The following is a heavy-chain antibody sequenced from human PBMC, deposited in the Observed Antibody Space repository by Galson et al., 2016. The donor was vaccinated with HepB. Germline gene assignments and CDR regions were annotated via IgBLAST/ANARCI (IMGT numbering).Heavy chain of an antibody. V-gene: IGHV4-39*01. Sequence: SETLSLTCTVSGDSISSNDYYWGWIRQPPGKGLEWIGRIYHTGSTSYNPSLKSRVTMSVDASNNQFSLRLSSVTASDTAVYYCASLDDSIGYYPNYFDYWGQGTLVTVSP. D-gene: IGHD3-22*01. J-gene: IGHJ4*02. CDR3: ASLDDSIGYYPNYFDY. CDR2: IYHTGST. CDR1: GDSISSNDYY.